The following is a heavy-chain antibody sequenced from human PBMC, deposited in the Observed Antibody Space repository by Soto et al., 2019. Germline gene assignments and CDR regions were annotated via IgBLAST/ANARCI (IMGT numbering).Heavy chain of an antibody. Sequence: QVQLVQSGAEVKKPGSSVKVSCKASGGTFSSYAISWVRQAPGQGLEWMGGIIPIFGTANYAQKFQGRVHNTAEETKNTAYMELSSPKSEDPAVDYRAGRWRLLPRPPPPWGQGTLVTVSS. CDR3: AGRWRLLPRPPPP. CDR2: IIPIFGTA. D-gene: IGHD2-15*01. J-gene: IGHJ5*02. V-gene: IGHV1-69*12. CDR1: GGTFSSYA.